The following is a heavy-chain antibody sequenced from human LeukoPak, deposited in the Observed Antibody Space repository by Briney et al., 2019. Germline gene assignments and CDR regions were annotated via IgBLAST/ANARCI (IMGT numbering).Heavy chain of an antibody. D-gene: IGHD3-10*01. CDR3: ARSTRSWFDP. Sequence: SETLSLTCTVSAGSITTYYWSWIRQPPGKGLEWIGYIYYSGSTNYNSSLKSRVAISVDTSNNRFSLKLSSVTAADTAVYYCARSTRSWFDPWGQGTLVTVSS. V-gene: IGHV4-59*01. CDR2: IYYSGST. CDR1: AGSITTYY. J-gene: IGHJ5*02.